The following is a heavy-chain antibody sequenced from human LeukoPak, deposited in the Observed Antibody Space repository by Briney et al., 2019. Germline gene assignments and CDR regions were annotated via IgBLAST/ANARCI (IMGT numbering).Heavy chain of an antibody. D-gene: IGHD3-10*01. Sequence: AGGSLRLSCAASGFTLSSYWMHWVRQAPGKGLVWVSRINSDGSSTSYADSVKGRFTISRDNAKNTLYLQMNSLRAEDTAVYYCARDSGSASYYDYWGQGTLVTVSS. CDR1: GFTLSSYW. CDR3: ARDSGSASYYDY. V-gene: IGHV3-74*01. CDR2: INSDGSST. J-gene: IGHJ4*02.